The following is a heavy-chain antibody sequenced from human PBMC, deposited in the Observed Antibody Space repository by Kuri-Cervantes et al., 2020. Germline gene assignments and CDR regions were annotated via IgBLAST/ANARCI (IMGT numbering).Heavy chain of an antibody. CDR1: GYTFTSYG. D-gene: IGHD3-10*01. CDR2: INAGNGNT. Sequence: ASVKVSCKASGYTFTSYGISWVRQAPGQGLEWMGWINAGNGNTKYSQKFQGRLTITRDTSANTAYMELTSLRYEDAAVYYCARVWAGAGITLVPFDIWGQGTMVTVSS. CDR3: ARVWAGAGITLVPFDI. V-gene: IGHV1-3*01. J-gene: IGHJ3*02.